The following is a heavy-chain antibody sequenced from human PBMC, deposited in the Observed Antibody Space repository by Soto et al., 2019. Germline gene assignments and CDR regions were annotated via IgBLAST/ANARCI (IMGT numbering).Heavy chain of an antibody. CDR2: IYYSGST. J-gene: IGHJ4*02. CDR3: ARLKFLEWLLYRFLDIDY. Sequence: SETLSLTCPVSGGSISSYSWSWVRQPPGKELEWIGSIYYSGSTNYNPSLKSRVTISVDTSKNQFSLKLSSVTAADTAVYYCARLKFLEWLLYRFLDIDYWGQGTLVTVSS. D-gene: IGHD3-3*01. CDR1: GGSISSYS. V-gene: IGHV4-59*08.